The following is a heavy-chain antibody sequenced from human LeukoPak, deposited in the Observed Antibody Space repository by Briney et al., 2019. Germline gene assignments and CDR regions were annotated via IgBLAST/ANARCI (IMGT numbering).Heavy chain of an antibody. Sequence: GRSLRLSCAASGFTFSSYGMHWVRQAPGKGLEWVAVIWYDGSNKYYADSVKGRFTISRDNSKNTLYLQMNSLRAEDTAVYYCARDFGPYSRAEYFQHWGQGTLVTVSS. V-gene: IGHV3-33*01. CDR2: IWYDGSNK. CDR1: GFTFSSYG. J-gene: IGHJ1*01. D-gene: IGHD4-11*01. CDR3: ARDFGPYSRAEYFQH.